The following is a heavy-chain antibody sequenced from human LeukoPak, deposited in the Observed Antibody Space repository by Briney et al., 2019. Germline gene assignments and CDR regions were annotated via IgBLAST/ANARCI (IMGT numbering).Heavy chain of an antibody. J-gene: IGHJ4*02. CDR3: ARGLRRYCSSTSCPYYFDY. V-gene: IGHV4-34*01. D-gene: IGHD2-2*01. CDR2: INHSGST. Sequence: PSETLSLTCAVYGGSFSGYYWSWIRQPPGKGLEWIGEINHSGSTNYNPSLKSRVTISVGTSKNQFSLKLSSVTAEDTAVYYCARGLRRYCSSTSCPYYFDYWGQGTLVTVSS. CDR1: GGSFSGYY.